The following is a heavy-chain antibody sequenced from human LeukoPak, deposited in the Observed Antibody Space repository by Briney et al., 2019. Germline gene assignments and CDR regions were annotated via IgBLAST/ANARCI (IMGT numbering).Heavy chain of an antibody. CDR2: ISGSGGST. Sequence: GGSLRLSSAASGFTFSSYAMSWVRQAPGKGLEWVSAISGSGGSTYYADSVKGRFTISRDNSKNTLYLQMNSLRAEDTAVYYCAKATCSGGSCYGPFDYWGQGTLVTVSS. J-gene: IGHJ4*02. CDR3: AKATCSGGSCYGPFDY. CDR1: GFTFSSYA. V-gene: IGHV3-23*01. D-gene: IGHD2-15*01.